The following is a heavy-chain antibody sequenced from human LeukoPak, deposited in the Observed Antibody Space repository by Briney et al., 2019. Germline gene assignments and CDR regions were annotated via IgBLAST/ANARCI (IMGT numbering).Heavy chain of an antibody. Sequence: SETLSLTCAVSGGSITSFYWSWIRQPPGKGLEWMGYIYSSGNTNYNPSLKSRLTISIDTSKNHFTLKLTSVTAADTAVYYCARHLAPIVYYFDYWGQGTLVTVSS. CDR2: IYSSGNT. V-gene: IGHV4-59*08. D-gene: IGHD3-16*02. CDR1: GGSITSFY. CDR3: ARHLAPIVYYFDY. J-gene: IGHJ4*02.